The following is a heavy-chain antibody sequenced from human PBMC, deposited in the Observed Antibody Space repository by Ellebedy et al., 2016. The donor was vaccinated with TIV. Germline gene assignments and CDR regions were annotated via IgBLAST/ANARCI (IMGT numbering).Heavy chain of an antibody. J-gene: IGHJ2*01. V-gene: IGHV3-48*01. CDR2: ISRSGSKI. D-gene: IGHD4-17*01. CDR1: GFSFSRYS. Sequence: PGGSLRLSCAASGFSFSRYSMMWFRQVPGKGLEWVSYISRSGSKIHYGDSVKGRFTISRDNAKNSLYLQMNSLRVEDTAVYYCAREGDYGDELLVSDWYFDVWGRGTLVTVSS. CDR3: AREGDYGDELLVSDWYFDV.